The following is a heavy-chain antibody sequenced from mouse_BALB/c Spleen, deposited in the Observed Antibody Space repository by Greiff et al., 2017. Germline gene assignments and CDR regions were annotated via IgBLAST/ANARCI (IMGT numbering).Heavy chain of an antibody. J-gene: IGHJ3*01. CDR2: INPYNDGT. CDR1: GYTFTSYV. V-gene: IGHV1-14*01. CDR3: ARGGYYGWFAY. Sequence: EVQLQESGPELVKPGASVKMSCKASGYTFTSYVMHWVKQKPGQGLEWIGYINPYNDGTKYNEKFKGKATLTSDKSSSTAYMELSSLTSEDSAVYYCARGGYYGWFAYWGQGTLVTVSA. D-gene: IGHD2-3*01.